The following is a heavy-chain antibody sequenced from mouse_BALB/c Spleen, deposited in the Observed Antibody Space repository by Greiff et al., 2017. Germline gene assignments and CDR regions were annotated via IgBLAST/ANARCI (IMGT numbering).Heavy chain of an antibody. CDR2: INSNGGST. CDR1: GFTFSSYG. J-gene: IGHJ1*01. CDR3: ARGTTVVANRYFDV. V-gene: IGHV5-6-3*01. Sequence: DVMLVESGGGLVQPGGSLKLSCAASGFTFSSYGMSWVRQTPDKRLELVATINSNGGSTYYPDSVKGRFTISRDNAKNTLYLQMSSLKSEDTAMYYCARGTTVVANRYFDVWGAGTTVTVSS. D-gene: IGHD1-1*01.